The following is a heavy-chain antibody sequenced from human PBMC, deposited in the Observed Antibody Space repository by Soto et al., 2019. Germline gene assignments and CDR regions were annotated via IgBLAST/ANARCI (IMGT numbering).Heavy chain of an antibody. D-gene: IGHD3-9*01. CDR3: VRVGILTGNYKGLDV. CDR2: IYFSGTT. CDR1: GDSISTSY. J-gene: IGHJ6*02. V-gene: IGHV4-59*01. Sequence: SETLPLTCTVSGDSISTSYWSWIRQPPGKGLEWIGYIYFSGTTNYNPSLESRVTISIDTSNSQFSLKLNSVTAADTDVYYCVRVGILTGNYKGLDVWCQWTTVT.